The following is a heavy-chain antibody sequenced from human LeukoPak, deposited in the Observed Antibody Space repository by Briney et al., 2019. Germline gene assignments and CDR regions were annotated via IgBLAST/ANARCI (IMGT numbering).Heavy chain of an antibody. CDR2: IKEDGSEK. J-gene: IGHJ6*03. Sequence: GGSLRLSCGASGFTFSFYWITWVRQAPGKGLEWVANIKEDGSEKYYLESVKGRFTISRDNARNSLYLQMSSLRAEDTAVYYCAKGGGFDWLNYYYMDVWGKGTTVIISS. V-gene: IGHV3-7*03. D-gene: IGHD3-9*01. CDR3: AKGGGFDWLNYYYMDV. CDR1: GFTFSFYW.